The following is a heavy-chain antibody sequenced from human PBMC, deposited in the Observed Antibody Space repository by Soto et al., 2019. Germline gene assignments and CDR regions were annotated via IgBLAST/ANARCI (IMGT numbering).Heavy chain of an antibody. CDR1: GFTFSSYW. D-gene: IGHD1-20*01. J-gene: IGHJ6*04. CDR3: ARAPLSITGTDDV. CDR2: IKQDGSEK. Sequence: GGSLRLSCAASGFTFSSYWMSWVRQAPGKGLEWVANIKQDGSEKYYVDSVKGRFTISRDNAKNSLYLQMNSLRAEDTDVYYCARAPLSITGTDDVWGKGTTVTVSS. V-gene: IGHV3-7*01.